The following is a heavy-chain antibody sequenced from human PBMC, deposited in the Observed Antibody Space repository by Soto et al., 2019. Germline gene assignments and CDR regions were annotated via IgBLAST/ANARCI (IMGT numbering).Heavy chain of an antibody. Sequence: SGPTLVNPTQTLTLTCTFSGFSLSTSGVGVGWIRQPPGKALEWLALIYWDDDKRYSPSLKSRPTITKDTFKNQVVLTMTNMDPVDTATYYCAHRPLFVVRGEYSSSWQQSSPIDYWGQ. J-gene: IGHJ4*02. CDR2: IYWDDDK. V-gene: IGHV2-5*02. CDR1: GFSLSTSGVG. D-gene: IGHD6-13*01. CDR3: AHRPLFVVRGEYSSSWQQSSPIDY.